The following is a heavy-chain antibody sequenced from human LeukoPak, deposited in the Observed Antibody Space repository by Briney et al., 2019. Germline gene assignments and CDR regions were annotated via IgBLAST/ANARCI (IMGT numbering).Heavy chain of an antibody. CDR3: ARGRGAYGSGSYYPFDY. CDR1: GGSFSGYY. J-gene: IGHJ4*02. Sequence: SETLSLTCAVYGGSFSGYYWSWIRQPPGKGLEWIGEINHSGSTNYNPSLKSRVTISVDTSKNQFSLKLSSVTAADTAVYYCARGRGAYGSGSYYPFDYWGQGTLVTVSS. CDR2: INHSGST. V-gene: IGHV4-34*01. D-gene: IGHD3-10*01.